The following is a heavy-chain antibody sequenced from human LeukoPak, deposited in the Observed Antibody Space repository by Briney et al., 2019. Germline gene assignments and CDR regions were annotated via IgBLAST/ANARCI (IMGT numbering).Heavy chain of an antibody. Sequence: APQTLSLTCTLSSGSISTGGYYWSWIRQHPGKGLEWIGYIYYSGRSYYILSLKSRVTISVDTSKNQYSLKLSSVTAAYTAVYFCARRKKAVPAAISDYYYYMDVWGKGTTVTVSS. J-gene: IGHJ6*03. CDR1: SGSISTGGYY. D-gene: IGHD2-2*01. CDR2: IYYSGRS. CDR3: ARRKKAVPAAISDYYYYMDV. V-gene: IGHV4-31*03.